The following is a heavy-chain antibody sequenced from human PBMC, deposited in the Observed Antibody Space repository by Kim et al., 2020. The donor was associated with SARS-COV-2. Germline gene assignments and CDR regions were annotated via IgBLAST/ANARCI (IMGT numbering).Heavy chain of an antibody. J-gene: IGHJ3*01. CDR1: GFMFSSYS. CDR3: RGWLNTFDV. D-gene: IGHD3-9*01. Sequence: GGSLRLFCAASGFMFSSYSMNWVRQAPGKGLEWVSHINSGGSTIYYADSVKGRFTISRDNAKDSLYLQMNSLRAEDTAVYYCRGWLNTFDVWGQGTMVTV. V-gene: IGHV3-48*03. CDR2: INSGGSTI.